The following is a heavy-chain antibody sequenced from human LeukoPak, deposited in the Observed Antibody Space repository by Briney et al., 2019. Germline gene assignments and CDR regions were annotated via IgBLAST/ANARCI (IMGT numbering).Heavy chain of an antibody. D-gene: IGHD3-10*01. CDR1: GYTFTMYA. Sequence: ASVKVSCKTSGYTFTMYAIHWVRQAPGQRLEWMGWINGGNGDTKYSQRFQGRVTITRDTAATTAHMDLSSLRSHDTAVYYCARTPGPMVRGLKFYYYGMDVWGKGTTVTVSS. J-gene: IGHJ6*04. CDR3: ARTPGPMVRGLKFYYYGMDV. CDR2: INGGNGDT. V-gene: IGHV1-3*01.